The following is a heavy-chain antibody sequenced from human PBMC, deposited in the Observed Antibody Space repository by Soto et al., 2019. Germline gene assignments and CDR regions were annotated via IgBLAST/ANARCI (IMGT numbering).Heavy chain of an antibody. CDR2: INHSGST. CDR3: ARGQWVIAAAGYYFDY. J-gene: IGHJ4*02. Sequence: SETLSLTCAVYGGSFSGYYWSWIRQPPGKGLEWIGEINHSGSTNYNPSLKSRVTISVDTSKNQFSLKLSSVTAADTAVYYCARGQWVIAAAGYYFDYWGQGTLVTVSS. V-gene: IGHV4-34*01. CDR1: GGSFSGYY. D-gene: IGHD6-13*01.